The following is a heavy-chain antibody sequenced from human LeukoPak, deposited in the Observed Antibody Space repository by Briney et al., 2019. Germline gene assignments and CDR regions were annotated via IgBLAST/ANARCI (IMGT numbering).Heavy chain of an antibody. CDR1: GYSISSGYY. J-gene: IGHJ6*03. V-gene: IGHV4-38-2*02. Sequence: SETLSLTCIVSGYSISSGYYWSWIRQPPGKGLEWIGEINHSGSTNYNPSLKSRVTISVDTSKNQFSLKLSSVTAADTAVYYCAREGRLYYYYYYYMDVWGKGTTVTVSS. CDR3: AREGRLYYYYYYYMDV. CDR2: INHSGST. D-gene: IGHD3-16*01.